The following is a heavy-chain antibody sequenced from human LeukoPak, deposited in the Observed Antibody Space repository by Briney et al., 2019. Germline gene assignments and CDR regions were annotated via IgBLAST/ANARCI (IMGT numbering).Heavy chain of an antibody. V-gene: IGHV3-23*01. D-gene: IGHD3-10*01. Sequence: GGSLRLSCAASGFTFSSYAMSWVRQAPGKGLEWVSAISGSGGSTYYADSVKGRFTISRDNSKNTLYLQMNSLRAEDTAVYYCAKDPPTYYYGSGSSHGGMDVWGQGTTVTVSS. CDR1: GFTFSSYA. J-gene: IGHJ6*02. CDR3: AKDPPTYYYGSGSSHGGMDV. CDR2: ISGSGGST.